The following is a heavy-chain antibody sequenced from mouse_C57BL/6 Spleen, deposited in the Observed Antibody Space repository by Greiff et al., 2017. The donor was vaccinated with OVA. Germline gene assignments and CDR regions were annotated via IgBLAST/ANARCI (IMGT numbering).Heavy chain of an antibody. D-gene: IGHD1-1*01. V-gene: IGHV5-4*01. J-gene: IGHJ1*03. Sequence: DVQLVESGGGLVKPGGSLKLSCAASGFTFSSYAMSWVRQTPEKRLEWVATISDGGSYTYYPDNVKGRFTISRDNAKNNLYLQMSHLKSEDTAMYYCARVTTVVAYWYFDVWGTGTTVTVSS. CDR2: ISDGGSYT. CDR1: GFTFSSYA. CDR3: ARVTTVVAYWYFDV.